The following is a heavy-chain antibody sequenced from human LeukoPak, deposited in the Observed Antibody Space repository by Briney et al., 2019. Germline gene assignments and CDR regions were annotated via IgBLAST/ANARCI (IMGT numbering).Heavy chain of an antibody. CDR2: ISGSGGST. CDR3: AKRGERGYDSSGYLDY. D-gene: IGHD3-22*01. V-gene: IGHV3-23*01. J-gene: IGHJ4*02. Sequence: PGGSLRLSCAASGFTFSSYAMSWVRQAPGKGLEWVSAISGSGGSTYYADSVKGRFTISRDNSKNTLYLQMNSLRAEDTAVYYCAKRGERGYDSSGYLDYWGQGTLVTVSS. CDR1: GFTFSSYA.